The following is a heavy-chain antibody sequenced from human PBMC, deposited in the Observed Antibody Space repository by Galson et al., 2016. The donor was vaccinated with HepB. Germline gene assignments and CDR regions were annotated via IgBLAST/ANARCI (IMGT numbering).Heavy chain of an antibody. Sequence: PALVKPTQTLTLTCTFSGFSLPATGVGVGWIRQPPGKALEFLALIYWDADKRYSPSLKSRLTIARDTSKNQVLLTMTNMDPVDTATYFCAHVAVSGKGGPFDVWGQGTTVIVSS. CDR2: IYWDADK. V-gene: IGHV2-5*02. CDR1: GFSLPATGVG. CDR3: AHVAVSGKGGPFDV. J-gene: IGHJ3*01. D-gene: IGHD6-19*01.